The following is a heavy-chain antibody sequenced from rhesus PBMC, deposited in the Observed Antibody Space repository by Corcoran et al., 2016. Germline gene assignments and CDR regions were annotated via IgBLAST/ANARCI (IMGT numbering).Heavy chain of an antibody. Sequence: QVQLQESGPGVVKPSETLSLTCAVSGYSISSGYDWSWIRQPPGKGLAWIGYIYGRSGTTNNNPSLKNRVTISKETSKNQFSLKLSSVTAADTAVYYCARSPSRRAAGRGNDAFDFWGQGLRVTVSS. CDR1: GYSISSGYD. CDR3: ARSPSRRAAGRGNDAFDF. D-gene: IGHD6-13*01. CDR2: IYGRSGTT. V-gene: IGHV4-127*01. J-gene: IGHJ3*01.